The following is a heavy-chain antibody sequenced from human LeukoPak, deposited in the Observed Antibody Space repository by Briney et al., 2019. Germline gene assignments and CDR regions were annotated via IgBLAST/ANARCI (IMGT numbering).Heavy chain of an antibody. CDR3: ARSIGVMIGVDY. J-gene: IGHJ4*02. Sequence: ASVKVSCKASGYTFTGYYMHWVRQAPGQGLEWMGWINPNSGGTNYAQKFQGRVTMTRDTSISTAYMELSRLRSDDTAVYYCARSIGVMIGVDYWGQGTLVTVSS. CDR1: GYTFTGYY. D-gene: IGHD3-22*01. CDR2: INPNSGGT. V-gene: IGHV1-2*02.